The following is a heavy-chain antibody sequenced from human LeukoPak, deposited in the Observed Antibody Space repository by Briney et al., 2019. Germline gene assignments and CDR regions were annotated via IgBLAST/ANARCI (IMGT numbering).Heavy chain of an antibody. CDR1: GFTFSDYY. CDR3: QAAAYPTGDAFDI. J-gene: IGHJ3*02. Sequence: GGSLRLSCAASGFTFSDYYMSWIRQAPGKGLEWVSYISNSSSYTNYADSMKGRFTISRDNAKNSLYLQMNSLRAEDTAVHYCQAAAYPTGDAFDIWGQGTMVTVSS. D-gene: IGHD2-15*01. CDR2: ISNSSSYT. V-gene: IGHV3-11*03.